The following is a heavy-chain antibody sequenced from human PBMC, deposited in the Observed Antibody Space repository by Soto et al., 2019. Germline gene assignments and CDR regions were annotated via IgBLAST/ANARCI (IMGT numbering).Heavy chain of an antibody. V-gene: IGHV2-5*02. D-gene: IGHD1-1*01. CDR1: AFSLSTGGVG. CDR2: IYWDDDK. J-gene: IGHJ6*02. CDR3: ARIRGGTTSYGMDV. Sequence: SGPTLVNPTQTLTLTCTFSAFSLSTGGVGVGWIRQPPGKALEWLALIYWDDDKRYSPSLRSRLTITKDTSKNQVVLTMTNMDPVDTATYYCARIRGGTTSYGMDVWGQGTTVTVSS.